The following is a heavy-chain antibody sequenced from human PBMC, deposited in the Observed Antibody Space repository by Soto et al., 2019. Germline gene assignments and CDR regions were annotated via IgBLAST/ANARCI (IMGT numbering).Heavy chain of an antibody. V-gene: IGHV1-69*13. CDR2: IIPIFGTA. D-gene: IGHD3-22*01. J-gene: IGHJ4*02. CDR1: GGTFSSYA. CDR3: ARDGYYNDSSGYFGYFDY. Sequence: GASVKVSCNASGGTFSSYAISWVRQAPGQGLEWIGGIIPIFGTANYAQKFQGRVTITADESTSTAYMELSSLRSEDTAVYYCARDGYYNDSSGYFGYFDYWGQGTLVTVS.